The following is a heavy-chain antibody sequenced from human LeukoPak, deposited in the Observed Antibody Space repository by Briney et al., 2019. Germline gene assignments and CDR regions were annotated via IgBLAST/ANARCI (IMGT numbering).Heavy chain of an antibody. CDR2: IIPIFGTA. CDR1: GGTFSSYA. D-gene: IGHD3-3*01. Sequence: SVKVSCKASGGTFSSYAISWVRQAPGQGLEWMGGIIPIFGTANYAQKFQGRVTITTDESTSTAYMELSSLRSEDTAVYYCARVEITIFGVVIIGDFAFDIWGQGTMVTVSS. V-gene: IGHV1-69*05. J-gene: IGHJ3*02. CDR3: ARVEITIFGVVIIGDFAFDI.